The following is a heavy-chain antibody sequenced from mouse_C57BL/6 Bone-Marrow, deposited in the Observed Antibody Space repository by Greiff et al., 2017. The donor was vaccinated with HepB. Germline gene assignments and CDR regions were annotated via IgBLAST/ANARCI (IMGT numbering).Heavy chain of an antibody. Sequence: VQLQQPGAELVKPGASVKMSCKASGYTFTSYWITWVKQRPGQGLEWIGDIYPGSGSTNYNEKFKSKATLTVDTSSSTAYMQLSSLTSEDSAVYYCAREGGTTVVARDYFDYWGQGTTLTVSS. CDR2: IYPGSGST. J-gene: IGHJ2*01. V-gene: IGHV1-55*01. D-gene: IGHD1-1*01. CDR1: GYTFTSYW. CDR3: AREGGTTVVARDYFDY.